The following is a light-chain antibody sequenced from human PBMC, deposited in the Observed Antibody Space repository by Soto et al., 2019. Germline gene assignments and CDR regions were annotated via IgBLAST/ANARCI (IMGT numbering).Light chain of an antibody. CDR3: QQSYSTPLT. V-gene: IGKV1-39*01. CDR2: ASS. Sequence: DIQMTLTTSSLSASDGDRVTISCRASQRISNYLNWYQQKLGKAPKLLIYASSTLQSGVPSRFSGSGSGTDFTLTISSLQPEDFAAYYCQQSYSTPLTVGGGTKVDIK. CDR1: QRISNY. J-gene: IGKJ4*01.